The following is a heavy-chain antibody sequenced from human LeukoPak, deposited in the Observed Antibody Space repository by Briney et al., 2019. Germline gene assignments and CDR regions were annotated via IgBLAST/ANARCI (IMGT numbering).Heavy chain of an antibody. CDR3: AAMVRGDNFDY. CDR1: GGSISSYY. CDR2: IYYSGST. J-gene: IGHJ4*02. Sequence: ETLSLTCTVSGGSISSYYWSWIRQPPGKGLEWIGYIYYSGSTNYNPSLKSRVTISVDTSKKQFSLKLSSVTAADTAVYYCAAMVRGDNFDYWGQGTLVTVSS. D-gene: IGHD3-10*01. V-gene: IGHV4-59*01.